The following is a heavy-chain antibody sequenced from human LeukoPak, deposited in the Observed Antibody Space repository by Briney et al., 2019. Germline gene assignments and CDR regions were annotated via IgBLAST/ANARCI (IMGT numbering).Heavy chain of an antibody. J-gene: IGHJ5*02. CDR2: IKQDGSEK. CDR1: GFTFSRDW. Sequence: GGSLRLSRAASGFTFSRDWMSWVRQAPGKGLEWVADIKQDGSEKYYVDSVKGRFTISRDNAKNSLYLQMNSLRPEARPGNYCARDAGYCSGGSCYSFSGWFDPWGQGTLVTVSS. V-gene: IGHV3-7*01. D-gene: IGHD2-15*01. CDR3: ARDAGYCSGGSCYSFSGWFDP.